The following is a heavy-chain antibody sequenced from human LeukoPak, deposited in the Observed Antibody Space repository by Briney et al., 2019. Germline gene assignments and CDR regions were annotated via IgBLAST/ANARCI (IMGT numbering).Heavy chain of an antibody. D-gene: IGHD3-22*01. V-gene: IGHV4-34*01. CDR2: INHSGST. Sequence: PSETLSLTCAVYGGSFSGYYWSWIRQPPGKGLEWIGEINHSGSTNYNPSLKSRVTISVDTSKNQFSLKLSPVTAADTAVYYCARRWPYDSSGYYNAYFDYWGQGTLVTVSS. CDR3: ARRWPYDSSGYYNAYFDY. CDR1: GGSFSGYY. J-gene: IGHJ4*02.